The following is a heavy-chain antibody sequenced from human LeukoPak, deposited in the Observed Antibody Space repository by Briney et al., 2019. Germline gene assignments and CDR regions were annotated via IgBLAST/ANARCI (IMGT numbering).Heavy chain of an antibody. J-gene: IGHJ5*02. V-gene: IGHV4-39*01. CDR3: ARHAKYKYFDH. CDR1: GGSVISDTYY. Sequence: SETLSLTCTVSGGSVISDTYYWGWIRQPPGKGLEWIGSIHYSESTYYTPSLKTRITMPVDTSKNQFSLKLRSVTVADTAVYFCARHAKYKYFDHWGQGTLVTVPS. CDR2: IHYSEST. D-gene: IGHD1-1*01.